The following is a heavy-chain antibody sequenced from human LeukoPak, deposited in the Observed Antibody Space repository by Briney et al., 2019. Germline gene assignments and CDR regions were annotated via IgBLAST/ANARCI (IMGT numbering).Heavy chain of an antibody. V-gene: IGHV4-39*07. CDR3: ACGVHDSSGYLDY. Sequence: SETLSLTCSVSGASISSGSNYWGWIRQPPGKTLEWIGSIYSSGSTYYNSSLQSRVIIIIDTPKNHFSLTLSSVTAADTAVYYCACGVHDSSGYLDYWGQGTLVTVSS. CDR2: IYSSGST. J-gene: IGHJ4*02. CDR1: GASISSGSNY. D-gene: IGHD3-22*01.